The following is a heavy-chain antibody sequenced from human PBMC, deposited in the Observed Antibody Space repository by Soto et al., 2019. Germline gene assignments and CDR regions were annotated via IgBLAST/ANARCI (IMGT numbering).Heavy chain of an antibody. D-gene: IGHD3-3*01. Sequence: EVQLVESGGGLVQPGRSLRLSCAASGFTFDVYAMHWVRQAPGKGLEWVSGISWNVGSIAYADSVKGRFTISRDNAKNSLYLQMNSLRAEDTALYYCAKGVAGWYYFDYWGQGTLVTVSS. V-gene: IGHV3-9*01. CDR2: ISWNVGSI. J-gene: IGHJ4*02. CDR3: AKGVAGWYYFDY. CDR1: GFTFDVYA.